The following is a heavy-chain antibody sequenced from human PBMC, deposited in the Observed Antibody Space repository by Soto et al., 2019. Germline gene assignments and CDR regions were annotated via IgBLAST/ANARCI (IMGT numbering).Heavy chain of an antibody. J-gene: IGHJ5*02. Sequence: ASVKVSCKASGGTFSSYAITWVRQAPGQGLEWMGGIIPIFGTANCAQKFQARVTITADESTSTAYMELSSLRSEDTAVYYCARDRGPSSGYYPYWFDPWGQGTLVTVSS. V-gene: IGHV1-69*13. CDR3: ARDRGPSSGYYPYWFDP. D-gene: IGHD3-22*01. CDR2: IIPIFGTA. CDR1: GGTFSSYA.